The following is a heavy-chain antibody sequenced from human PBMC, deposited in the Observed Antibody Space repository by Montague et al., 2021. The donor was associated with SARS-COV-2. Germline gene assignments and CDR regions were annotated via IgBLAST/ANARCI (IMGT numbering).Heavy chain of an antibody. J-gene: IGHJ4*01. Sequence: SLRLSCAGALLTFSRCALEQIRQAPVWTLVSIAFIMSASGGKYYADSVKGRFTISRDNSKNTLNLQMNSLRAEDTAVYYCARGKWFGDYWGQGTLVTVSS. CDR2: IMSASGGK. V-gene: IGHV3-30*07. CDR3: ARGKWFGDY. D-gene: IGHD3-10*01. CDR1: LLTFSRCA.